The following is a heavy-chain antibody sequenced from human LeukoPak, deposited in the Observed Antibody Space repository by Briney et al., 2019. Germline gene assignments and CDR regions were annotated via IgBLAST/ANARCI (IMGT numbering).Heavy chain of an antibody. Sequence: PSETLSLTCTVSGGSISSHYWSWIRQPPGKGLEWIGYIYYSGSTNYNPSLKSRVTISVDTSKNQFSLKLSSVTAADTAVYYCARVLIAAAGTALDYWGQGTLVTVSS. CDR1: GGSISSHY. CDR3: ARVLIAAAGTALDY. J-gene: IGHJ4*02. V-gene: IGHV4-59*11. CDR2: IYYSGST. D-gene: IGHD6-13*01.